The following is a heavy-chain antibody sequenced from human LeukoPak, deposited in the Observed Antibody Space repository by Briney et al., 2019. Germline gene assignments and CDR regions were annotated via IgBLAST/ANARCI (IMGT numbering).Heavy chain of an antibody. D-gene: IGHD2-15*01. CDR2: INPNSGGT. CDR3: ARGGGEDIVVVVAARSSGWFDP. Sequence: ASVKVSCKASGYTFTGYYMHWARQAPGQGLEWMGRINPNSGGTNYAQKFQGRVTMTRDTSISTAYMELSRLRSDDTAVYYCARGGGEDIVVVVAARSSGWFDPWGQGTLVTVSS. V-gene: IGHV1-2*06. J-gene: IGHJ5*02. CDR1: GYTFTGYY.